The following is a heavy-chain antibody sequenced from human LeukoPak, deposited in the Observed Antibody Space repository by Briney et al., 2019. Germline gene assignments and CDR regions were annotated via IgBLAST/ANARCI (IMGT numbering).Heavy chain of an antibody. CDR3: ARNDWYYFDY. CDR1: GGSISSYY. J-gene: IGHJ4*02. CDR2: IYTSGST. D-gene: IGHD2-21*01. Sequence: SETLSLTCTVSGGSISSYYWSWIRQPAGKGLEWIGRIYTSGSTNYNPSLKSRVTMSVDTSKNQFSLKLSSVTAAEMVVYFCARNDWYYFDYGVQGSLVTVPS. V-gene: IGHV4-4*07.